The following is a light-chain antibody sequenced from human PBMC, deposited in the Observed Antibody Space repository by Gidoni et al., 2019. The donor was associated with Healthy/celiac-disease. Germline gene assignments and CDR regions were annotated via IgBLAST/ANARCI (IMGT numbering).Light chain of an antibody. Sequence: QSVLTQPHSSSRTPGQRVTISCSGSSSNIGSNTVNWYQQLPGTAPKLLIYSNNQRPSGVPDRFSGSKSGTSASLAISGRQSEDEADYYCAAWDDSLNAVVFGGGTKLTVL. J-gene: IGLJ2*01. CDR1: SSNIGSNT. CDR3: AAWDDSLNAVV. CDR2: SNN. V-gene: IGLV1-44*01.